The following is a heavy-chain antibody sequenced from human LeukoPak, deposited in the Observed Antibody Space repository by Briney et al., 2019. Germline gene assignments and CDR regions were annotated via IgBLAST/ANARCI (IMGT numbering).Heavy chain of an antibody. CDR1: GFTFSSYA. CDR2: ISYDGSNK. CDR3: AKRDGDRYYYYGMDV. V-gene: IGHV3-30-3*02. D-gene: IGHD4-17*01. J-gene: IGHJ6*02. Sequence: GGSLRLSCAASGFTFSSYAMHWVRQAPGKGLEWVAVISYDGSNKYYADSVKGRFTISRDNSKNTLYLQMNSLRAEDTAVYYCAKRDGDRYYYYGMDVWGQGTTVTVSS.